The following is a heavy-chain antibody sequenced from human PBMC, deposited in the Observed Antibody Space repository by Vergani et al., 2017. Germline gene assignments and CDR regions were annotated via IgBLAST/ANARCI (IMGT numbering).Heavy chain of an antibody. CDR2: IKQDGSEK. CDR1: GFTFSSYW. Sequence: EVQLVESGGGLVQPGGSLRLSCAASGFTFSSYWMSWVRQAPGKGLEWVANIKQDGSEKYYVDSVKGRFTISRDNAKNSLYLQMNGLRAEDTAVYYCARARGDIVVVPAAIPFYYYYYMDVWGKGTTVTVSS. V-gene: IGHV3-7*01. CDR3: ARARGDIVVVPAAIPFYYYYYMDV. J-gene: IGHJ6*03. D-gene: IGHD2-2*02.